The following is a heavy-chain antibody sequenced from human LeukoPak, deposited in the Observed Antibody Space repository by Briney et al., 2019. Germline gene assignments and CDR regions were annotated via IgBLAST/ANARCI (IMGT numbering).Heavy chain of an antibody. CDR1: GFTFSSYW. J-gene: IGHJ4*02. D-gene: IGHD1-26*01. CDR3: ARDFAPGIVGATWDY. Sequence: GGSLRLSCAASGFTFSSYWMSWVRQALGKGLEWVANIKQDGSEKYYVDSVKGRFTISRDNAKNSLYLQMNSLRAEDTAVYYCARDFAPGIVGATWDYWGQGTLVTVSS. CDR2: IKQDGSEK. V-gene: IGHV3-7*01.